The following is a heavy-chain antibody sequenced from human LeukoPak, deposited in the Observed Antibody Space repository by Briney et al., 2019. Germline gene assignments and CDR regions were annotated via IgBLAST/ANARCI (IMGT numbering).Heavy chain of an antibody. CDR1: GGSFSGYY. CDR3: ARDPADYDFWSGTTQLDV. CDR2: IYYSGST. V-gene: IGHV4-34*01. J-gene: IGHJ6*04. D-gene: IGHD3-3*01. Sequence: SETLSLTCAVYGGSFSGYYWSWIRQPPGKGLEWIGSIYYSGSTYYNPSLKSRVTISVDTSKNQFSLKLSSVTAADTAVYYCARDPADYDFWSGTTQLDVWGKGTTVTVSS.